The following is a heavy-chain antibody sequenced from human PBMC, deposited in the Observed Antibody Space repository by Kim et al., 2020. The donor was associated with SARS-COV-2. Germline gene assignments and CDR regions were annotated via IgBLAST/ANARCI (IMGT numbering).Heavy chain of an antibody. Sequence: SETLSLTCTVSGGSISSGGYYWSWIRQHPGKGLEWIGYIYYSGSTYYNPSLKSRVTISVDTSKNQFSLKLSSVTAADTAVYYCARVENSYGNDYWGQGTLVTVSS. CDR3: ARVENSYGNDY. CDR2: IYYSGST. V-gene: IGHV4-31*03. CDR1: GGSISSGGYY. J-gene: IGHJ4*02. D-gene: IGHD5-18*01.